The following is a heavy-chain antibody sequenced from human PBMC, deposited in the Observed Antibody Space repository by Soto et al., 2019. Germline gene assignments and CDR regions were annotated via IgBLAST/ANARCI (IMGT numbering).Heavy chain of an antibody. CDR2: ISGSGGST. CDR3: AKDIFGSGSYHHSPLAP. V-gene: IGHV3-23*01. Sequence: GGSLRLSCAASGFTFSSYAMSWVRQAPGKGLEWVSAISGSGGSTYYADSVKGRFTISRDNSKNTLYLQMNSLRAEDTAVYYCAKDIFGSGSYHHSPLAPWGQGTLVPVSS. CDR1: GFTFSSYA. D-gene: IGHD3-10*01. J-gene: IGHJ5*02.